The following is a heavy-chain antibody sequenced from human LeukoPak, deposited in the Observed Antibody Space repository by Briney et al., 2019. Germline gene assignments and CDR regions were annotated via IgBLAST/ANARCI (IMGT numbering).Heavy chain of an antibody. D-gene: IGHD1-26*01. CDR2: IFPGDSDT. J-gene: IGHJ4*02. CDR1: GYSFTIYW. Sequence: GESLKISCQGSGYSFTIYWIAWVRQMPGKGLEWMGVIFPGDSDTRYSPSFQGQVTISADKSISTAYLQWNSLKASDTAMYYCARSSGSYAAIDYWGQGTLVTVSS. V-gene: IGHV5-51*01. CDR3: ARSSGSYAAIDY.